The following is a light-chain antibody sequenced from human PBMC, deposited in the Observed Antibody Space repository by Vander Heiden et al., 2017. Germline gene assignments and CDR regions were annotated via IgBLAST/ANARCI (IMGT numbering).Light chain of an antibody. CDR1: KLGDKY. V-gene: IGLV3-1*01. CDR3: QAWDSSTVV. CDR2: QDN. Sequence: SYELTQPPSVSVSPVQPASITCSGHKLGDKYACWYQQKPGQSPVMVIYQDNKRPSGIPERFSGSNSGNTATLTISGTQAMDEADYYCQAWDSSTVVFGGGTKLTVL. J-gene: IGLJ2*01.